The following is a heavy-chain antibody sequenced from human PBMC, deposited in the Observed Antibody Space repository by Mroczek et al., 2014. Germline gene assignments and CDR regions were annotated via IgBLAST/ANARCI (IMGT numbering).Heavy chain of an antibody. CDR3: AIPVGEVVVPAARYRLERNVVDY. J-gene: IGHJ4*02. Sequence: QVQLVQSGGGVVQPGRSLRLSCAASGFTFSSYGMHWVRQAPGKGLEWVAVISYDGSNKYYADSVKGRFTISRDNSKNTLYLQMNSLRAEDTAVYYCAIPVGEVVVPAARYRLERNVVDYWGQGTPGHRLL. CDR1: GFTFSSYG. V-gene: IGHV3-30*03. CDR2: ISYDGSNK. D-gene: IGHD2-2*01.